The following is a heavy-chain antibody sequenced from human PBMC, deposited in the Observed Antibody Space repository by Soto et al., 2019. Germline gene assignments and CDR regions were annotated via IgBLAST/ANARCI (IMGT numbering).Heavy chain of an antibody. D-gene: IGHD3-10*01. CDR1: GFTFSSYW. J-gene: IGHJ4*02. CDR3: ARMDGSRGGLVDN. CDR2: IKEDGSEK. Sequence: EVQLVESGGGLVQPGGSLRLSCAASGFTFSSYWMNWVRQAPGKGPEWVANIKEDGSEKYYVDSVKGRFTISRDNAKNSLYLQMNSLRADDTSVYYCARMDGSRGGLVDNWGQGTLVTVSS. V-gene: IGHV3-7*04.